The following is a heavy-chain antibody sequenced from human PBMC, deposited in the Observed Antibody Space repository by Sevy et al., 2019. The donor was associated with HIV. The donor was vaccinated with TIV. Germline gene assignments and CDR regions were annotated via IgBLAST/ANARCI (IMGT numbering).Heavy chain of an antibody. D-gene: IGHD3-16*01. CDR3: ARLSTARGESNWFDP. CDR2: IGAYNGNR. V-gene: IGHV1-18*01. CDR1: GYTFSTYG. Sequence: ASVKVSCKASGYTFSTYGISWVRQAPGQGLEWMGWIGAYNGNRKYAQKFQDRITMTTDTSTSTAYKELRSLRSDDTAVYFCARLSTARGESNWFDPWGQGTLVTVSS. J-gene: IGHJ5*02.